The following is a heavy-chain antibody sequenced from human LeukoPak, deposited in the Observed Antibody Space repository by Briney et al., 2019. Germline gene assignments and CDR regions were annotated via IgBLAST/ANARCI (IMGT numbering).Heavy chain of an antibody. V-gene: IGHV4-30-2*01. CDR3: ARERYYYDSSGYQGHYFDY. Sequence: LRLSCAASGFTFDDYAMHWIRQPPGKGLEWIGYIYHSGSTYYNPSLKSRVTISVDRSKNQFSLKLSSVTAADTAVYYCARERYYYDSSGYQGHYFDYWGQGTLVTVSS. CDR2: IYHSGST. J-gene: IGHJ4*02. D-gene: IGHD3-22*01. CDR1: GFTFDDYA.